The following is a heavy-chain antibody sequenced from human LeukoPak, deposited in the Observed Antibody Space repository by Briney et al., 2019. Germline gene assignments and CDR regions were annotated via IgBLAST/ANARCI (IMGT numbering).Heavy chain of an antibody. J-gene: IGHJ2*01. CDR3: ASSAYRYFDL. V-gene: IGHV4-59*01. Sequence: PSETLSLTCTVSGVSIRSYYWSWIRQPPGKGLEWIGYIYYSGSTNYNPSLKGRVTISVDTSKNQFSLKLSSVTAADTAVYYCASSAYRYFDLWGRGTLVTVSS. CDR1: GVSIRSYY. CDR2: IYYSGST.